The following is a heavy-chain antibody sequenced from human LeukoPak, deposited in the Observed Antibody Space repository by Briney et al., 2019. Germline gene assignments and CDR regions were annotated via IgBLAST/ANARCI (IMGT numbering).Heavy chain of an antibody. J-gene: IGHJ3*02. Sequence: SETQSLTCTVSGGSISSHYWSWIRQTPGKGLEWIGYIYYSVSTNYNPSLKSRVTISVDTSKNQFSLKLSSVTAADTAVYYCAREMSGHDAFDIWGQGTMVTVSS. D-gene: IGHD6-25*01. CDR1: GGSISSHY. V-gene: IGHV4-59*11. CDR2: IYYSVST. CDR3: AREMSGHDAFDI.